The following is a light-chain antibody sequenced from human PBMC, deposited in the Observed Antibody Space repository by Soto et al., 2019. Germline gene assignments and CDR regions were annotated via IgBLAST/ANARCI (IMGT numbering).Light chain of an antibody. CDR2: DAS. CDR1: QSVSSY. CDR3: QQYNSYPTWT. Sequence: EIVLTQSRATLSLSPGERATLSCRASQSVSSYLAWYQQKPGQAPGLLIYDASNRATGIPARFSGSGSGTEFTLTISSLQPDDFAAYYCQQYNSYPTWTFGQGTKV. J-gene: IGKJ1*01. V-gene: IGKV3-11*01.